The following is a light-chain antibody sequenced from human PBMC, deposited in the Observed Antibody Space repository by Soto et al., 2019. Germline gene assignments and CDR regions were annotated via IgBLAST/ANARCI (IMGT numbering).Light chain of an antibody. Sequence: EIVLTQSPGTLSLSPGERATLSCRASQSVSSSYLAWYQQKPGQAPRLLIYGASSRATGIPERISGSGSGTDFTLTISRLVPEDFAVYYCQQYGSSPETFGQGTKLEIK. CDR2: GAS. CDR3: QQYGSSPET. CDR1: QSVSSSY. J-gene: IGKJ2*01. V-gene: IGKV3-20*01.